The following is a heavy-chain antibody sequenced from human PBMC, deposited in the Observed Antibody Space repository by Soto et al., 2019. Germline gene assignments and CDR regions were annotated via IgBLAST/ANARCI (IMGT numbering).Heavy chain of an antibody. CDR3: AKEYDFWSGYSTQYYFDE. D-gene: IGHD3-3*01. V-gene: IGHV3-23*01. J-gene: IGHJ4*02. CDR1: GFTFSSYA. CDR2: ISGSGGST. Sequence: GGSLRLSCAASGFTFSSYAMSWVRQAPGKGLEWVSAISGSGGSTYYADSVKGRFTISRDNSKNTLYLQMNSLRAEDTAVYYCAKEYDFWSGYSTQYYFDEWGQGTLVTVSS.